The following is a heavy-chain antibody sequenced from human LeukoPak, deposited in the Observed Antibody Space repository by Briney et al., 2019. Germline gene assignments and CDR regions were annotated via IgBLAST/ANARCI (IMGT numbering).Heavy chain of an antibody. CDR2: IIPIFGTA. CDR1: GGTFSSYA. D-gene: IGHD4-17*01. V-gene: IGHV1-69*05. Sequence: SVKVSCKASGGTFSSYAISWVRQAPGQGLEWMGRIIPIFGTANYAQKFQGRVAITTDESTSTAYMELSSLRSEDTAVYYCASYYGDYYLLDYWGQGTLVTVSS. J-gene: IGHJ4*02. CDR3: ASYYGDYYLLDY.